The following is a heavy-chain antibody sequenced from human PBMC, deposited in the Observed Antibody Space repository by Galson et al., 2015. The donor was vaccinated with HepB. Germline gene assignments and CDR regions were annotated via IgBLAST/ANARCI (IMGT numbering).Heavy chain of an antibody. CDR2: ISASGGAT. Sequence: SLRLSCAASGFTFSNYAMIWVRQTPGKGLEWVSISASGGATYYPDSVKGRFIISRDNSKNTLYLQMNSLRAEDTAVYYCAVCGSGREIPNWGQGTLVTVSS. V-gene: IGHV3-23*01. CDR3: AVCGSGREIPN. D-gene: IGHD3-10*01. J-gene: IGHJ4*02. CDR1: GFTFSNYA.